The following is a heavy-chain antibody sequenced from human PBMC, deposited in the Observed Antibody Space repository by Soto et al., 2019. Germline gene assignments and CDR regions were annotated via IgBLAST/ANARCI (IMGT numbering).Heavy chain of an antibody. D-gene: IGHD5-18*01. J-gene: IGHJ4*02. CDR3: EREIYRYSYGKTFDY. V-gene: IGHV4-31*02. CDR2: IYYSGST. CDR1: GGCISSGGYN. Sequence: ILSLTGTVAGGCISSGGYNWSWIRQHRGKGLEWIGYIYYSGSTSYNPSLKSRVTISVDTSKNQFSLKLSSVTAADTAVYYCEREIYRYSYGKTFDYWGQGTLVTVSS.